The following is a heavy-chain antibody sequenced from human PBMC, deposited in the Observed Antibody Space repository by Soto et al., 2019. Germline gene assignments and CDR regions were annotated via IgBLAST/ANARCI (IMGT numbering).Heavy chain of an antibody. V-gene: IGHV4-59*01. CDR1: GGSISSNY. J-gene: IGHJ4*02. CDR3: ARYRREAVAGYALDN. Sequence: SETLSLTCTVSGGSISSNYWTWIRQPPGKGLEWIGYVYNSGSTNYNPSLKSRVTISEDTSKSQFSLKVNSMTAADTAVYYCARYRREAVAGYALDNWGQGILVTVSS. D-gene: IGHD6-13*01. CDR2: VYNSGST.